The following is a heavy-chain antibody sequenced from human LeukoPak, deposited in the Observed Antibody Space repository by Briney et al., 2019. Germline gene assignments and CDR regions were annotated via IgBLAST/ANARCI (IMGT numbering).Heavy chain of an antibody. V-gene: IGHV1-18*01. CDR3: ARFVGGYGWGSYTYYPYAMDV. CDR2: INAYNGNT. CDR1: GYTFSSSG. J-gene: IGHJ6*02. D-gene: IGHD3-10*01. Sequence: ASVKVSCKASGYTFSSSGIYWVRQAPGQGLEWMGWINAYNGNTDYAQKVQGRVTMTTDTSTSTAYMELRSLRSDDTAVYYCARFVGGYGWGSYTYYPYAMDVWGQGTTVTVSS.